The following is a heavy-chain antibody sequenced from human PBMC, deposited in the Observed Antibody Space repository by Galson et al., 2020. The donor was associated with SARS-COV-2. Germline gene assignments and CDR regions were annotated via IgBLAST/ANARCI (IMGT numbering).Heavy chain of an antibody. V-gene: IGHV4-31*03. CDR2: IYYSGST. D-gene: IGHD3-3*01. J-gene: IGHJ4*02. CDR3: ARENITIFGVGFDY. Sequence: SQTLSLTCTVSGGSISSGGYYWSWIRQHPGKGLEWIGYIYYSGSTYYNPSLKSRVTISVDTSKNQFSLKLSSVTAADTAVYYCARENITIFGVGFDYWGQGTLVTVSS. CDR1: GGSISSGGYY.